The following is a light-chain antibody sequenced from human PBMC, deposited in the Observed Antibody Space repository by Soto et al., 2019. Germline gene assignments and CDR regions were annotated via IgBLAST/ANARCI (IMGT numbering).Light chain of an antibody. V-gene: IGKV3-20*01. J-gene: IGKJ2*01. Sequence: EIVLTQSPGTLSLSPGERATLSCRASQSVTSYYLAWYQQKPGQAPRLLIYGASRRATDIPDRFSGSGSGTDFALTISRLEPEDFAVYYCQLYHSSSYTFGQGTKLEIK. CDR3: QLYHSSSYT. CDR2: GAS. CDR1: QSVTSYY.